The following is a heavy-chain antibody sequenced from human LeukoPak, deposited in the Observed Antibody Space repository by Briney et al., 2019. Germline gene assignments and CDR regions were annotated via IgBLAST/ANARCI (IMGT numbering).Heavy chain of an antibody. Sequence: GGSLRLSCAASGFTFSSYGMHWVRQAPGKGREGVAFIRYDGSNKYYADSVKGRFTISRDNSKNTLYLQMNSLRAEDTAVYYCAKDPSPHNWGEDWFDPWGQGTLVTVSS. CDR3: AKDPSPHNWGEDWFDP. J-gene: IGHJ5*02. CDR1: GFTFSSYG. V-gene: IGHV3-30*02. CDR2: IRYDGSNK. D-gene: IGHD7-27*01.